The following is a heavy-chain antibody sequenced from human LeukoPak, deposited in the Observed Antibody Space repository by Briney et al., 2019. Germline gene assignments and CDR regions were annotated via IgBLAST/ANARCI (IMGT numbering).Heavy chain of an antibody. J-gene: IGHJ6*03. CDR3: AKGEVAVAGSRYYYYMDV. D-gene: IGHD6-19*01. CDR2: ICGSGGST. Sequence: GGSLRLSCAASGFTFSSYAMSWVRQAPGKGLEWVSAICGSGGSTYYADSVKGRFTISRDNSKNTLYLQMNSLRAEDTAVYYCAKGEVAVAGSRYYYYMDVWGKGTTVTVSS. V-gene: IGHV3-23*01. CDR1: GFTFSSYA.